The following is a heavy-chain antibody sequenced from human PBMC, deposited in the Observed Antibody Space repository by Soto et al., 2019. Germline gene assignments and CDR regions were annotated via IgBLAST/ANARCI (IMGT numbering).Heavy chain of an antibody. J-gene: IGHJ2*01. CDR3: ARQVGSGNWYFDL. D-gene: IGHD3-10*01. CDR2: IFYSGTT. CDR1: GGSISTRRYY. Sequence: TETVSLTCMASGGSISTRRYYWFWIRQPPGKGLEWIGSIFYSGTTYYNPSLKSRVTISVDTSKNQFSLELTSVTAADTSVFYCARQVGSGNWYFDLWGRGTLVT. V-gene: IGHV4-39*01.